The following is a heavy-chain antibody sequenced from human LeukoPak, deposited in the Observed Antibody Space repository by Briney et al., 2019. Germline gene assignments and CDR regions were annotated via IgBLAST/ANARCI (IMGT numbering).Heavy chain of an antibody. D-gene: IGHD3-22*01. V-gene: IGHV3-33*06. J-gene: IGHJ2*01. Sequence: GGSLRLSCAASGFTFSSYGMHWVRQAPGKGLEWVAVLWFDGSNTYYADSVKGRFTISRDNSKNTLYLQMNSLRAEDTAVYYCAKDPYYSDSSDYLRDVRGYFDLWGRGTLVTVSS. CDR3: AKDPYYSDSSDYLRDVRGYFDL. CDR2: LWFDGSNT. CDR1: GFTFSSYG.